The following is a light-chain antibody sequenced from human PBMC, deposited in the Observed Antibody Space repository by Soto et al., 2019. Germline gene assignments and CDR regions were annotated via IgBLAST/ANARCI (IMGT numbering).Light chain of an antibody. CDR3: QQYNLYLSYT. CDR1: QSVSRW. V-gene: IGKV1-5*01. J-gene: IGKJ2*01. Sequence: DIQITQSPSTLSASVGDRVTITCRATQSVSRWLAWYQQKPGRAPKLLIDDASTLESGVPSRFSGGGSGTQFTLTISSLQPEDFATYYCQQYNLYLSYTFGQGTKLQSK. CDR2: DAS.